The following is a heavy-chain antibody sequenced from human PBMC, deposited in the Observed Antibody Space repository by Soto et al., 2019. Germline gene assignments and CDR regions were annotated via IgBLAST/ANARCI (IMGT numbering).Heavy chain of an antibody. D-gene: IGHD4-4*01. V-gene: IGHV3-33*01. CDR2: IWYDGSNK. J-gene: IGHJ4*02. Sequence: SGGGVVQPGRSLRLSCAASGFTFSSYGMHWVRQAPGKGLEWVAVIWYDGSNKYYADSVKGRFTISRDNSKNTLYLQMNSLRAEDTAVYYCARGYSNYVVDYWGQGTLVTVSS. CDR1: GFTFSSYG. CDR3: ARGYSNYVVDY.